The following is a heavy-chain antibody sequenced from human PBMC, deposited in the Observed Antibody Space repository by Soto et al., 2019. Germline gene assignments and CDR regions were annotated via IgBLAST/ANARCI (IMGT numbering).Heavy chain of an antibody. V-gene: IGHV3-30-3*01. CDR1: GFTFSSYA. Sequence: QVQLVESGGGVVQPGRSLRLSCAASGFTFSSYAMHWVRQAPGKGLERVAVIAYDGSNKYYADSVKGRFTISRDNSKNTLYLQLNSLRAEDTAVYYCARDKRDLRVLEWSYYFDYLGQGTLVAVSS. CDR3: ARDKRDLRVLEWSYYFDY. CDR2: IAYDGSNK. D-gene: IGHD3-3*01. J-gene: IGHJ4*02.